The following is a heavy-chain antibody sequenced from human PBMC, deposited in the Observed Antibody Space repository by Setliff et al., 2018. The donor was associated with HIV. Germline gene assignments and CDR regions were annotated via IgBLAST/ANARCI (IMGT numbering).Heavy chain of an antibody. V-gene: IGHV2-5*02. CDR3: AHQELGYCSGGSCPPPHAFDV. Sequence: SGPTLMNPTQTLTLTCTFSGFSLSTSGVSVGWIRQPPGKALEWLALIYWDDDKHYSPSLKSRLTITKDTSKNQVVLTMTNMDPVDTATYFCAHQELGYCSGGSCPPPHAFDVWGQGTLVTVSS. J-gene: IGHJ3*01. CDR1: GFSLSTSGVS. CDR2: IYWDDDK. D-gene: IGHD2-15*01.